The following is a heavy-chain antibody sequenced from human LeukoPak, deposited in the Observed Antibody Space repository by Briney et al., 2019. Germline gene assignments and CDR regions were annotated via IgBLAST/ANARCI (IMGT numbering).Heavy chain of an antibody. D-gene: IGHD1-26*01. Sequence: GGSLRLSCAASGFTFSNYDMSWVRQAPGKGLEWVSSISGGRTYYADSMKGRFTISRDNSKNTLDLQMHSLRVEDTAVYYCARGDSGNFDYWGQGTLVTVSS. V-gene: IGHV3-23*01. CDR3: ARGDSGNFDY. CDR1: GFTFSNYD. CDR2: ISGGRT. J-gene: IGHJ4*02.